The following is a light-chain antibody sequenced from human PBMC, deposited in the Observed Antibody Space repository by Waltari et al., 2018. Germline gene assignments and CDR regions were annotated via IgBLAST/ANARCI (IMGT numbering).Light chain of an antibody. V-gene: IGKV2-30*01. CDR1: QSLVSSDGNTY. CDR2: KVS. J-gene: IGKJ1*01. Sequence: DVVITQSPLSLPVTLGQPASTSCRSSQSLVSSDGNTYFNWFHQRPGQSPRRLLYKVSNRDSGVPDRFSGSGSGTDFTLRISRVEAEDVGVYYCMQGIHRPWTFGQGTKVEIK. CDR3: MQGIHRPWT.